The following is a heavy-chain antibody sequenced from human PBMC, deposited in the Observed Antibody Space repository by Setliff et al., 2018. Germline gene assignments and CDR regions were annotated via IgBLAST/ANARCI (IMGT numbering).Heavy chain of an antibody. D-gene: IGHD1-1*01. CDR1: GASLNSGTYY. CDR3: ARTGTYRYLDY. CDR2: IYYRGDT. V-gene: IGHV4-39*01. Sequence: SETLSLTCTVSGASLNSGTYYWGWIRQPTGKGLEWIGRIYYRGDTYYNPSLKGRLTISVDTAQNQFSLRLTSVTAADTAVYYCARTGTYRYLDYWGQGALVTVSS. J-gene: IGHJ4*02.